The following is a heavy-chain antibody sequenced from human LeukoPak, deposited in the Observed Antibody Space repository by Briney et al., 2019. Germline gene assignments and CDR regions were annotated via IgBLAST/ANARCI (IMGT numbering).Heavy chain of an antibody. CDR3: TREYYDILTGYSRRRFDY. D-gene: IGHD3-9*01. V-gene: IGHV3-49*04. CDR2: IRSKAYGGTT. Sequence: PGGPLRLSCTASGFTFGDYAMSWVRQAPGKGLEWVGFIRSKAYGGTTEYAASVKGRFTISRDVSKSIAYLQMNSLKTEDTAVYYCTREYYDILTGYSRRRFDYWGQGTLVTVSS. CDR1: GFTFGDYA. J-gene: IGHJ4*02.